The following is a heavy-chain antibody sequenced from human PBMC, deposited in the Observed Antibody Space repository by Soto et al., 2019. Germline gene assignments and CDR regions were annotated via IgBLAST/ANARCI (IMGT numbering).Heavy chain of an antibody. D-gene: IGHD1-26*01. CDR2: IYYSGST. V-gene: IGHV4-61*01. CDR1: GGYVSSGSYY. CDR3: ARYRGTLFDY. Sequence: PSETLSLTCTVSGGYVSSGSYYWSWIRQPPGKGLEWIGYIYYSGSTNYNPSLKSRVTISVDTSKNQFSLKLSSVTAADTAVYYCARYRGTLFDYWGQGTLVTVSS. J-gene: IGHJ4*02.